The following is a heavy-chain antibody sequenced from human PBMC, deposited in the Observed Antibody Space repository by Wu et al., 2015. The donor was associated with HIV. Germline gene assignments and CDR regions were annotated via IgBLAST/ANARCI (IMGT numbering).Heavy chain of an antibody. CDR3: ARLQSLSGFYXNADY. Sequence: QVQLLQSGAEVKKPGASVMVSCKASGYTFTDYYIYWVRQAPGRGLEWMGWINPNRGGTKYAQKFQDRVTMTRDTAVSTAYMELNSLRSDDTAVYYCARLQSLSGFYXNADYWGQGTLVTVSS. J-gene: IGHJ4*02. CDR1: GYTFTDYY. CDR2: INPNRGGT. D-gene: IGHD3-22*01. V-gene: IGHV1-2*02.